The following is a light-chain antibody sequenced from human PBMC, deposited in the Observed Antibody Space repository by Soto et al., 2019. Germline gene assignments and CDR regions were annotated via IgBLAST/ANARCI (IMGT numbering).Light chain of an antibody. CDR3: FSYASSSSYV. Sequence: SALTQPASVSGSPGQSITISCSGTTSDVGGYNLVSWYQQHTAKAPKLLIYEGTQRPSGVSSRFSGSKSGNTASLTISGLKAEDEADYYCFSYASSSSYVFGTGTPVTVL. CDR1: TSDVGGYNL. V-gene: IGLV2-23*01. CDR2: EGT. J-gene: IGLJ1*01.